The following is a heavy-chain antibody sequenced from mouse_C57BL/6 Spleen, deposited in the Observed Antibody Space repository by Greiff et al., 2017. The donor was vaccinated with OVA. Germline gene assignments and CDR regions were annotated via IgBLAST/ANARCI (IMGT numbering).Heavy chain of an antibody. D-gene: IGHD1-1*01. CDR1: GYTFTSYW. Sequence: QVQLQQPGAELVKPGASVKLSCKASGYTFTSYWMHWVKQRPGQGLEWIGMIHPNSGSTNYNEKFKSKATLTVDKSSSTAYMQLSSLTSEDSAVYYCARGGDYYYGSSLTYYFDYWGQGTTLTVSS. J-gene: IGHJ2*01. CDR3: ARGGDYYYGSSLTYYFDY. CDR2: IHPNSGST. V-gene: IGHV1-64*01.